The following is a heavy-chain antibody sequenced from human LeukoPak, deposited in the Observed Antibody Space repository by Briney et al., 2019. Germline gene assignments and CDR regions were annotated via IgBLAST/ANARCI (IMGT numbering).Heavy chain of an antibody. J-gene: IGHJ4*02. CDR1: GGSISSYY. CDR2: IYYSGST. V-gene: IGHV4-59*08. Sequence: SETLSLTCTVSGGSISSYYWSWIRQPPGKGLEWIGYIYYSGSTNYSPSLKSRVTISVDTSKNQFSLKLSSVTAADTAVYYCAGLVVVTATIDYWGQGTLVTVSS. CDR3: AGLVVVTATIDY. D-gene: IGHD2-21*02.